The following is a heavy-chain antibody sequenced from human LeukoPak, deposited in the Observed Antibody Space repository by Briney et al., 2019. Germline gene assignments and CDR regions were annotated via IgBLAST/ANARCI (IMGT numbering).Heavy chain of an antibody. CDR1: GFTFSDYY. V-gene: IGHV3-11*06. Sequence: TPGGSLRLSCAASGFTFSDYYMSWIRQAPGKGLEWVSYISSSSSYTNYADSVKGRFTISRDNAKNSLYLQMNSLRAEDTAVYYCASRSYYYYGMDVWGQGTTVTVSS. CDR2: ISSSSSYT. J-gene: IGHJ6*02. CDR3: ASRSYYYYGMDV.